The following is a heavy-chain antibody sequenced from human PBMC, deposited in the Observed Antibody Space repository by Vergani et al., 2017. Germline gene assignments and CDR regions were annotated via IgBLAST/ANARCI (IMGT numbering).Heavy chain of an antibody. CDR3: AKDRPTNMFRGAYGMDV. J-gene: IGHJ6*02. CDR2: IRFDGSNK. CDR1: GFTFGKYW. Sequence: VQLVQSGGGLVQPGGSLRLSCAASGFTFGKYWMTWVRQAPGKGLEWVAFIRFDGSNKYYGDSVNGRFIISRDNSKNTVDLRMNSLRTDDTAIYYCAKDRPTNMFRGAYGMDVWGQGTTVTVSS. V-gene: IGHV3-30*02. D-gene: IGHD3-10*01.